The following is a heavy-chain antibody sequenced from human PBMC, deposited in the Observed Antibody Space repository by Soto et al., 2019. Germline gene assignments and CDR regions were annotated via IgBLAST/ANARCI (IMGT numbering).Heavy chain of an antibody. CDR2: IYYSWST. V-gene: IGHV4-39*01. J-gene: IGHJ6*02. CDR3: ARLIYSSGWTRYYYYYGMDV. D-gene: IGHD6-19*01. Sequence: ETLSLTGTVSGVSISSSSYYWGWIRQPPGKGLEWIGSIYYSWSTYYNPSLKSRVTISVDTSKNQFSLKLSSVTAADTAVYYCARLIYSSGWTRYYYYYGMDVWGQGTTVTVSS. CDR1: GVSISSSSYY.